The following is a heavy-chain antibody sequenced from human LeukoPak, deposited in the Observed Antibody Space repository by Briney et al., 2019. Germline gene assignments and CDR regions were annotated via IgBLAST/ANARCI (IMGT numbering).Heavy chain of an antibody. D-gene: IGHD5-18*01. CDR1: GGSFSGYY. CDR3: ARGDTAMVTGAFDI. Sequence: SETLSLTCAVYGGSFSGYYWSWIRQPPGKGLEWIGEINHSGSTYYNPSPKSRVTISVDTSKNQFSLKLSSVTAADTTVYYCARGDTAMVTGAFDIWGQGTMVTVSS. V-gene: IGHV4-34*01. J-gene: IGHJ3*02. CDR2: INHSGST.